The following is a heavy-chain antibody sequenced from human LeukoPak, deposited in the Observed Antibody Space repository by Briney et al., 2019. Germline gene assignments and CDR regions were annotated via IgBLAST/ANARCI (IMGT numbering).Heavy chain of an antibody. CDR1: GGTFSSYA. Sequence: ASVKVSCKASGGTFSSYAISWVRQAPGQGLEWMGGIIPIFGTANYARKFQGRVTITADKSTSTAYMELSSLRSEDTAVYYCARGSRGAGNYYYYGMDVWGKGTTVTVSS. J-gene: IGHJ6*04. CDR3: ARGSRGAGNYYYYGMDV. V-gene: IGHV1-69*06. CDR2: IIPIFGTA. D-gene: IGHD1-26*01.